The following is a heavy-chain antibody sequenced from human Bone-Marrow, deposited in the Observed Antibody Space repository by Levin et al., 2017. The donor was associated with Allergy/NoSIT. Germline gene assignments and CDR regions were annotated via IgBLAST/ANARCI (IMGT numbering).Heavy chain of an antibody. Sequence: GGSLRLSCAVSGFTFRNYEMNWVRQAPGKGLEWLSHISDSGATIYYADSVKGRFTISRDNARNSLYLQMDRLRVEDTAVYYCARVYDYIWGSYRPLDYWGQGTLVTVSS. CDR2: ISDSGATI. J-gene: IGHJ4*02. D-gene: IGHD3-16*02. CDR3: ARVYDYIWGSYRPLDY. V-gene: IGHV3-48*03. CDR1: GFTFRNYE.